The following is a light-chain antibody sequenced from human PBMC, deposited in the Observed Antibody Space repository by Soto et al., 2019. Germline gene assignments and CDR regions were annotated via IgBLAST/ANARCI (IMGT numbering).Light chain of an antibody. CDR1: SNDVGSYDL. CDR2: EVT. J-gene: IGLJ3*02. Sequence: QSALAQPASVSGSPAQSITISCTGTSNDVGSYDLVSWYQHHPGKAPKLLIYEVTKRPSGASNRFSGSKSGETASLTISGLQPEDEADYYCCSYAGSTTFLVLGGGTKVTVL. CDR3: CSYAGSTTFLV. V-gene: IGLV2-23*02.